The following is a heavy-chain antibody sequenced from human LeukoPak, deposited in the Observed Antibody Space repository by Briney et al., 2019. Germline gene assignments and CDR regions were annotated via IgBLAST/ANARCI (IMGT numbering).Heavy chain of an antibody. CDR3: ATLRFLEWLPAFDI. J-gene: IGHJ3*02. CDR2: INPNSGGT. Sequence: GASVKVSCKASGYTFTSYGISWVRQAPGQGLEWMGWINPNSGGTNYAQKFQGRVTMTRDTSISTAYMELSRLRSDDTAVYYCATLRFLEWLPAFDIWGQGTMVTVSS. V-gene: IGHV1-2*02. CDR1: GYTFTSYG. D-gene: IGHD3-3*01.